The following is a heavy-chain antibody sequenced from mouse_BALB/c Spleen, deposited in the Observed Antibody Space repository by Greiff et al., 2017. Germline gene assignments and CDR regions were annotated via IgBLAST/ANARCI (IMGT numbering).Heavy chain of an antibody. CDR1: GFTFTDYY. V-gene: IGHV7-3*02. D-gene: IGHD1-3*01. CDR3: AITATVFAY. Sequence: EVKLVESGGGLVQPGGSLRLSCATSGFTFTDYYMSWVRQPPGKALEWLGFIRNKANGYTTEYSASVKGRFTISRDNSQSILYLQMNTLRAEDSATYYCAITATVFAYWGQGTLVTVSA. CDR2: IRNKANGYTT. J-gene: IGHJ3*01.